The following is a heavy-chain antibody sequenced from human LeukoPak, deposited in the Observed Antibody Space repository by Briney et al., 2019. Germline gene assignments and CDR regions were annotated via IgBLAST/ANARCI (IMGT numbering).Heavy chain of an antibody. CDR1: GFTCSSYG. J-gene: IGHJ3*02. CDR3: ARPTERDAFDI. CDR2: IWYDGSNK. D-gene: IGHD4-11*01. V-gene: IGHV3-33*01. Sequence: PGRSLRLSCAASGFTCSSYGMHWFRQAPGKGREWVAVIWYDGSNKYYADSVKGRFTISRDNSKNTLYLQMNSLIAEDTAVYYCARPTERDAFDIWGQGTMVTVSS.